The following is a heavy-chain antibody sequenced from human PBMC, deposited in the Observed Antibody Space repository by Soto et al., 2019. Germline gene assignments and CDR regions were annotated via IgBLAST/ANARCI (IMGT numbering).Heavy chain of an antibody. D-gene: IGHD4-17*01. V-gene: IGHV3-30*04. Sequence: GGSLSLSCAASGFTFSSYAMHWVRQAPGKGLEWVAVISYDGSNKYYADSVKGRFTISRDNSKNTLYLQMNSLRAEDTAVYYCARARHDYGGKDYWGQGTLVTVSS. J-gene: IGHJ4*02. CDR1: GFTFSSYA. CDR3: ARARHDYGGKDY. CDR2: ISYDGSNK.